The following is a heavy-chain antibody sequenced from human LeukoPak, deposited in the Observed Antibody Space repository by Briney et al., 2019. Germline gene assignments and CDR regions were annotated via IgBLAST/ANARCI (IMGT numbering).Heavy chain of an antibody. Sequence: PGGSLRLSCAASGFTFSNFWMHWVRQAPGKGLEWVAVISYDGSNKYYADSVKGRFTISRDNSKNTLYLQMNSLRAEDTAVYYCAKCLSDILTGSFWYYYYGMDVWGQGTTVTVSS. CDR3: AKCLSDILTGSFWYYYYGMDV. CDR2: ISYDGSNK. J-gene: IGHJ6*02. D-gene: IGHD3-9*01. V-gene: IGHV3-30*18. CDR1: GFTFSNFW.